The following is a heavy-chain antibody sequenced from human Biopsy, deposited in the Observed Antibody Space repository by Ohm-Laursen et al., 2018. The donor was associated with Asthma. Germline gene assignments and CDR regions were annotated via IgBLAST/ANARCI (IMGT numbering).Heavy chain of an antibody. D-gene: IGHD3-9*01. J-gene: IGHJ3*02. Sequence: SSVKVSCKASGYTFISYAIHWVRQAPGQRLEWMGWINAGNGNTKYSQKFQGRVTITRDKSASTAYMEMSSLRSEDTAVYYCARTYYDFLTGQVNDAFDIWGQGTMVTVSS. CDR2: INAGNGNT. CDR1: GYTFISYA. V-gene: IGHV1-3*01. CDR3: ARTYYDFLTGQVNDAFDI.